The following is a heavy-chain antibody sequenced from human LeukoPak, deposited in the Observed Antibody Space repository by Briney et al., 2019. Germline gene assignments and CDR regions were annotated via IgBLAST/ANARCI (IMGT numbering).Heavy chain of an antibody. V-gene: IGHV4-39*01. Sequence: SETLSLTCTVSGGTISSSSYYWGWIRQPPGKELEWIGSIYYSRSTYSNTSLKSRVTISVDTSKNQFSLKLSSVTAADTAVYYCARVPTVTFFDYWGQGTLVTVSS. J-gene: IGHJ4*02. CDR3: ARVPTVTFFDY. D-gene: IGHD4-17*01. CDR2: IYYSRST. CDR1: GGTISSSSYY.